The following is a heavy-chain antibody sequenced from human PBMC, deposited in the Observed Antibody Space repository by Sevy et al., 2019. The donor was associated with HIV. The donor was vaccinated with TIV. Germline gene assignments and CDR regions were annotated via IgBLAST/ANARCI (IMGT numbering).Heavy chain of an antibody. Sequence: SETLSLTCNVSGDSISGYYWSWIRQPPGKGLEWIGYIYYTRSTNYNPSLKSRVTISKDTSKNQVSLKLSSVIVADTVVYYCARGRPDYYYGMDVWGQGTTVTVSS. CDR3: ARGRPDYYYGMDV. J-gene: IGHJ6*02. CDR1: GDSISGYY. V-gene: IGHV4-59*01. CDR2: IYYTRST.